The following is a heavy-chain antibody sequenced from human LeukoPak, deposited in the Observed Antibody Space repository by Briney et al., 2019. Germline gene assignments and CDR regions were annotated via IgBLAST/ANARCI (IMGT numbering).Heavy chain of an antibody. V-gene: IGHV3-33*01. J-gene: IGHJ6*02. CDR3: AREALLDV. CDR2: IWYDGSNK. CDR1: GFPFSHYG. Sequence: SGGSLRLSCAASGFPFSHYGIHWVRQAPGKGLEWVAVIWYDGSNKYYADSVKGRFTISRDNSKNTLYLQMNSLRAEDTAVYYCAREALLDVWGQGTTVTVSS.